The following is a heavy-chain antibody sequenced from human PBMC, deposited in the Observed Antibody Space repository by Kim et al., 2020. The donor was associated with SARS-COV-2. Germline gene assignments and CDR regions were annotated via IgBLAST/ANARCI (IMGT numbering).Heavy chain of an antibody. V-gene: IGHV3-43*01. D-gene: IGHD3-9*01. Sequence: YADSVKGRFTISSDNSKNSLYLQMNSLRTEDTALYYCAKATGYYTGYYFDYWGQGTLVTVSS. J-gene: IGHJ4*02. CDR3: AKATGYYTGYYFDY.